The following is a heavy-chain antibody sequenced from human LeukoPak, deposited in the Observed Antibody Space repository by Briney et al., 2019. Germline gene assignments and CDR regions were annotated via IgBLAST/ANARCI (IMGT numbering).Heavy chain of an antibody. D-gene: IGHD3-3*01. V-gene: IGHV4-61*01. CDR2: VYYSGST. J-gene: IGHJ5*02. Sequence: SEALSLTCTVSGGSVSSGSYYWSWIRQPPGKGLEWIGYVYYSGSTNYNPSLKSRVTISVDTSKNQFSLKLSSVTAADTAVYYCARDRGGRTTGLYDFWSGQNPVGWFDPWGQGTLVTVSS. CDR3: ARDRGGRTTGLYDFWSGQNPVGWFDP. CDR1: GGSVSSGSYY.